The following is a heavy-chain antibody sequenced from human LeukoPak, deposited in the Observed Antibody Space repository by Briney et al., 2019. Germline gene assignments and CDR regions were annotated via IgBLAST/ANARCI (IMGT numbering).Heavy chain of an antibody. CDR3: AREIGATIPKFDY. CDR1: DYSIRSGFY. CDR2: IYHSGDT. D-gene: IGHD5-12*01. Sequence: PWETLSLTCTVSDYSIRSGFYWGWIRQPPGKGLEWIGTIYHSGDTYYNPSLKSRVTISVDTSKNQFSLKLSSVTAADTAVYYCAREIGATIPKFDYWGQGTLVTVSS. V-gene: IGHV4-38-2*02. J-gene: IGHJ4*02.